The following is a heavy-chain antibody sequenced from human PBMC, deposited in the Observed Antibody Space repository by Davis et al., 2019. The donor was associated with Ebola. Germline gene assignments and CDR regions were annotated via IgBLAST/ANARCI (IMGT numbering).Heavy chain of an antibody. CDR3: ARHHIPTTSSLFETFDI. CDR1: GDSISSGTYDW. D-gene: IGHD2-2*01. CDR2: IYPGDSDT. J-gene: IGHJ3*02. Sequence: GGSLRLSCTVSGDSISSGTYDWSWIRQHPGKGLEWMGIIYPGDSDTRYSPSFQGQVTISADVSTSTAYLHWSSLKASDTAVYYCARHHIPTTSSLFETFDIWGQGTMVTVSS. V-gene: IGHV5-51*01.